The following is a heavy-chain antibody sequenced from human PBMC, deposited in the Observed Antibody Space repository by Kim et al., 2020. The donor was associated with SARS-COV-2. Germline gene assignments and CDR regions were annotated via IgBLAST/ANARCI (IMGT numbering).Heavy chain of an antibody. CDR1: SDSISSYY. CDR2: IYYSGSP. Sequence: SETLSLTCSVSSDSISSYYCSWIRQLPGKGLEWLGYIYYSGSPDYNPSLKTRVTISWDKSRNQFSLDLTSVTEADTAGFYCARSEGRASGPQFDYWGQG. V-gene: IGHV4-59*01. CDR3: ARSEGRASGPQFDY. J-gene: IGHJ4*02. D-gene: IGHD6-25*01.